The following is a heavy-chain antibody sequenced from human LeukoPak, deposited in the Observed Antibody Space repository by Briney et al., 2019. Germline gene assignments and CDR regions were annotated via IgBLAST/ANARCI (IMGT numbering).Heavy chain of an antibody. D-gene: IGHD1-1*01. Sequence: PSETLSLTCAVYGGSFSGYYWSWIRQPPGKGLEWIGEINHSGSTNYNPSLKSRVTISVDTSKNQFSLQLNSVTPEDTAVYYCARGNDVQLERGRAYYYYYMDVWGKGTTVTISS. J-gene: IGHJ6*03. CDR3: ARGNDVQLERGRAYYYYYMDV. V-gene: IGHV4-34*01. CDR2: INHSGST. CDR1: GGSFSGYY.